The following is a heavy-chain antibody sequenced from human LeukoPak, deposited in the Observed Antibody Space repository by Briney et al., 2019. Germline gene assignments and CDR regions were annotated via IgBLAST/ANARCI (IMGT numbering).Heavy chain of an antibody. CDR3: ARRQYGDYGYFFDY. V-gene: IGHV3-23*01. CDR1: GFTFSSYA. D-gene: IGHD4-17*01. Sequence: PGGSLRLSCAASGFTFSSYAMTWVRRAPGKGLEWVSSISDTGGSTYYADSVKGRFTISRDNSKNTLYLQMNSLRADDTAVYYCARRQYGDYGYFFDYWGQGTLVTVSS. J-gene: IGHJ4*02. CDR2: ISDTGGST.